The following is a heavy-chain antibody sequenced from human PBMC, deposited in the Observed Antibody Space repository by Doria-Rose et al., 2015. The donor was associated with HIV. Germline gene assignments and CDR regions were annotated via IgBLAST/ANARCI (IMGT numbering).Heavy chain of an antibody. CDR2: IKSKPDGGTT. Sequence: LLESGGGLVKPGGSLRLSCAASGFTFSNAWMNWVRQAPGEGLEWVGRIKSKPDGGTTEYAAPVKGRFSISRDDSKNTLSLQMNILETEDTAVYYCTTDRFFPSWGQGTMVTVSS. D-gene: IGHD3-16*01. V-gene: IGHV3-15*07. CDR1: GFTFSNAW. CDR3: TTDRFFPS. J-gene: IGHJ3*01.